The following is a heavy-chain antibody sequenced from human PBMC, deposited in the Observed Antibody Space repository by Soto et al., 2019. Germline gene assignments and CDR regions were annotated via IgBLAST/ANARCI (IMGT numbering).Heavy chain of an antibody. CDR3: VRDSYTAHWHTAGEDY. V-gene: IGHV3-7*01. CDR1: GFYITKYW. D-gene: IGHD2-2*02. J-gene: IGHJ4*02. Sequence: DVQLVESGGGLVQPGGSLRLSCAASGFYITKYWMTWVRQAPGKGPEWVANIKEDGSLKFYVDSVRGRFTISRDNAKNSVYLGMSRLRAEDTAVSYCVRDSYTAHWHTAGEDYWGQGTLVTVSS. CDR2: IKEDGSLK.